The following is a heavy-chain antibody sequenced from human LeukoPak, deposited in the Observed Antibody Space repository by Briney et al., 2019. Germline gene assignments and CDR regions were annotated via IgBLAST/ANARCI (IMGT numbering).Heavy chain of an antibody. CDR3: ARSGRYCSGGSCYQEASLDY. CDR1: GFTFTSYT. D-gene: IGHD2-15*01. J-gene: IGHJ4*02. Sequence: GGSLRLSCAASGFTFTSYTMSWVRQNPGKGLEWVSSITRSSIYTYYADSVKGRFTISRDNSKNTLYLQMNSLRAEDTAVYYCARSGRYCSGGSCYQEASLDYWGQGTLVTVSS. CDR2: ITRSSIYT. V-gene: IGHV3-21*04.